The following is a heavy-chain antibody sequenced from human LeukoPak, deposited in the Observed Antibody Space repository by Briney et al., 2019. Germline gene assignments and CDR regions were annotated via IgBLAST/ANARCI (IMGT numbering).Heavy chain of an antibody. J-gene: IGHJ4*02. D-gene: IGHD3-22*01. CDR3: ARAGGYYYDSSGYFGY. CDR1: GFTFDDYA. Sequence: PGRSLRLSCAASGFTFDDYAMHWVRQAPGKGLEWVSGISWNSGSIGYADSVKGRFTISRDNAKNSLYLQMNSLRAEDTAVYYCARAGGYYYDSSGYFGYWGQGTLVTVSS. V-gene: IGHV3-9*01. CDR2: ISWNSGSI.